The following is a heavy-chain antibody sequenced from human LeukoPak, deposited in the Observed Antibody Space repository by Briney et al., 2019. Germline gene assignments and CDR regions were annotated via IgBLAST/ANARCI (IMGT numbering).Heavy chain of an antibody. V-gene: IGHV3-33*01. CDR3: ARDYCTSTSCFDY. CDR1: GFTFSNYG. J-gene: IGHJ4*02. D-gene: IGHD2-2*01. Sequence: PGRSLRLSCAASGFTFSNYGFHWVRQATGKGLEWVAVIWYDGSKKYYADSVKGRFTISRDNSKNTLYPQMSSLRAEDTAVYYCARDYCTSTSCFDYWGQGTLVTVSS. CDR2: IWYDGSKK.